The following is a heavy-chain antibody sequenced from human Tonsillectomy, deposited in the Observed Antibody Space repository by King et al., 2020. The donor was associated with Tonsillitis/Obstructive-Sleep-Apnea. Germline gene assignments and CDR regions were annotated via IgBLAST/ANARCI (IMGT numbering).Heavy chain of an antibody. CDR3: TTWYGDHYFDY. CDR2: IKSKTDGGTT. V-gene: IGHV3-15*01. CDR1: GFTFSNAW. Sequence: EVQLVESGGGLVKPGGSLRLSCAASGFTFSNAWMSWVRQAPGKGLEWVGRIKSKTDGGTTDYAAPVKGRFTISRDDSKNTLYLKMNSLKTEETAVYYFTTWYGDHYFDYWGQGTLVTVSS. D-gene: IGHD4-17*01. J-gene: IGHJ4*02.